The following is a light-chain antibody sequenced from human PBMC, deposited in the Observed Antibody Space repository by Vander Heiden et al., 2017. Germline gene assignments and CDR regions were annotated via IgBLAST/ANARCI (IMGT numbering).Light chain of an antibody. Sequence: QSLLTQPPSVSGAPVQTVTISCSGIRSNVGEDYNVTWYQELPGPAPNLIIHHNKTRPSGVPERCSGSKSGTSASLVSSGLQAEDEDYYVCQSYESSRGGNVVFGGGTKLTVL. J-gene: IGLJ2*01. CDR2: HNK. V-gene: IGLV1-40*01. CDR1: RSNVGEDYN. CDR3: QSYESSRGGNVV.